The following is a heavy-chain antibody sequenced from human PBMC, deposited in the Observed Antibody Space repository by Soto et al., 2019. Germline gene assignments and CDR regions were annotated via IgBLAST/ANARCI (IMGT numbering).Heavy chain of an antibody. D-gene: IGHD3-3*01. Sequence: GGYLRLSCAASGFTFSSYGMHWVRQAPGKGLEWVAVISYDGSNKYYADSVKGRFTISRDNSKNTLYLQMNSLRVEDTAVYYCAKDLPKVQDFWSGYRDYYGMDVWGQGTTVTVSS. CDR3: AKDLPKVQDFWSGYRDYYGMDV. CDR2: ISYDGSNK. J-gene: IGHJ6*02. CDR1: GFTFSSYG. V-gene: IGHV3-30*18.